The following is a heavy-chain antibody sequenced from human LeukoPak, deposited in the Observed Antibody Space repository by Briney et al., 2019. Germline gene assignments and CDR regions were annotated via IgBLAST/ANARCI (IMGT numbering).Heavy chain of an antibody. CDR2: IIPIFGTA. CDR1: GGTLSSYA. D-gene: IGHD3-22*01. V-gene: IGHV1-69*13. J-gene: IGHJ4*02. Sequence: ASVKVSCKASGGTLSSYAISWVRQAPGQGLEWMGGIIPIFGTANYAQKFQGRVTITADESTSTAYMELSSLRSEDTAVYYCAKGSYYDSSGSFYFDYWGQGALVTVSS. CDR3: AKGSYYDSSGSFYFDY.